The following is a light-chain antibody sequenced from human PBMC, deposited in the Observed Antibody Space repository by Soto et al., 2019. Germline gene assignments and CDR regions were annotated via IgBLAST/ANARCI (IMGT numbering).Light chain of an antibody. CDR3: QQRSNWPT. CDR1: QSVSSY. Sequence: EIVLTQSPATLSLSPGESATLSCRASQSVSSYLAWYQQKPGQAPRLLIYDASNRATGIPARFSGSGSGTDFTLTISSREPEDFAVYYCQQRSNWPTFGPGTKVDIK. J-gene: IGKJ3*01. V-gene: IGKV3-11*01. CDR2: DAS.